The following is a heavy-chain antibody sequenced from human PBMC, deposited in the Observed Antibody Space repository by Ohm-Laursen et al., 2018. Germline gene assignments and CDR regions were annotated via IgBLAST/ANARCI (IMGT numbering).Heavy chain of an antibody. Sequence: PSDTLSLTCPVSGGSISRYYWSWLRQPPGKGLEWIGYVYYSGSTNYNPSLKSRVTISVDTSKNQFSLKVSSVTAADTAVYYCATMGSSIYWGQGTLVTVSS. V-gene: IGHV4-59*08. D-gene: IGHD1-26*01. CDR1: GGSISRYY. CDR3: ATMGSSIY. CDR2: VYYSGST. J-gene: IGHJ4*02.